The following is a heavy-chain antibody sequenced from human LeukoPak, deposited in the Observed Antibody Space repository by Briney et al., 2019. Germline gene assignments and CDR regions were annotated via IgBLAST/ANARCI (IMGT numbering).Heavy chain of an antibody. D-gene: IGHD1-14*01. V-gene: IGHV4-4*02. CDR2: IHRSGSP. CDR3: AREILGGFNPGAY. CDR1: LDSTTSNF. Sequence: SQTLSLTCTVSLDSTTSNFWSWVRQPPGKGLEWIGEIHRSGSPNYNPSLQSRVTISIDRSRNQIVLELSSVTAADTAVYYCAREILGGFNPGAYWGQGTLVTVSS. J-gene: IGHJ4*02.